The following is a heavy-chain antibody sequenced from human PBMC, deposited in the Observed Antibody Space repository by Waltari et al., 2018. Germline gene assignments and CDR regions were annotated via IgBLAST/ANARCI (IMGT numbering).Heavy chain of an antibody. CDR3: ARDEVGSWIGYLSWFDP. CDR2: ISSSSSYI. CDR1: GFTFSSYS. Sequence: EVQLVESGGGLVKPGGSLRLSCAASGFTFSSYSMNWVRQAPGKGLEWVSSISSSSSYICDAYSVKGRFTISRDNAKNSLYLQMNSLRAEDTAVYYCARDEVGSWIGYLSWFDPWGQGTLVTVSS. D-gene: IGHD3-3*01. V-gene: IGHV3-21*01. J-gene: IGHJ5*02.